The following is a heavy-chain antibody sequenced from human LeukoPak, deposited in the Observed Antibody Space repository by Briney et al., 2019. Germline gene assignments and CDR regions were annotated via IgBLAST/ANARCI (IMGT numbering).Heavy chain of an antibody. CDR2: IYYSRST. Sequence: SETLSLTCTVSGGSISSSSYYWGWIRQPPGKGLEWIGSIYYSRSTYYNPSLKSRVTISVDTSKNQFSLKLSSVTAADTAVYYCARGLDTAMAHGAFDYWGQGTLVTVSS. D-gene: IGHD5-18*01. CDR3: ARGLDTAMAHGAFDY. V-gene: IGHV4-39*07. J-gene: IGHJ4*02. CDR1: GGSISSSSYY.